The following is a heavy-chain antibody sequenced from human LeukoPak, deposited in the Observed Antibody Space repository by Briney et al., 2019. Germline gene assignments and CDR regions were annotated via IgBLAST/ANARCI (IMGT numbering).Heavy chain of an antibody. V-gene: IGHV3-23*01. CDR1: GFTFSSYA. Sequence: GGSLRLSCAASGFTFSSYAMSWVRQAPGKGLEWVSAISGSGGSTYYADSVKGRFTISRDNSKNTLFVQMNSLRAEDTAVYYCARDLSMSYSADYWGQGTLVTVSS. D-gene: IGHD2-21*01. CDR3: ARDLSMSYSADY. J-gene: IGHJ4*02. CDR2: ISGSGGST.